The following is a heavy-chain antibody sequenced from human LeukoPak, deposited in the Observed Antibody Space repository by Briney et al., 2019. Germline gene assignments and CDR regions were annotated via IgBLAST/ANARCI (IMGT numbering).Heavy chain of an antibody. V-gene: IGHV3-30*03. CDR2: ISYDGSNK. CDR1: GFTFSSYG. Sequence: GGSLRLSCAASGFTFSSYGMHWVRQAPGKGLEWVAVISYDGSNKYYADSVKGRFTISRDNSKNTLYLQTNSLRAEDTAVYFCARAHGDYRYYWYFDLWGRGTLVTVSS. CDR3: ARAHGDYRYYWYFDL. J-gene: IGHJ2*01. D-gene: IGHD4-17*01.